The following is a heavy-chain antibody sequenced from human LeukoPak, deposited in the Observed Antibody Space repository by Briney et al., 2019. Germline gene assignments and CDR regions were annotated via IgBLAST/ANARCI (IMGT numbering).Heavy chain of an antibody. D-gene: IGHD3-22*01. V-gene: IGHV3-48*04. CDR1: GFTFSNYN. Sequence: GGSLRLSCAASGFTFSNYNMNWVRHAPGRGLEWLSYMSRSGSTIYYADSVKGRFTVSRDNAKNSMYLQMNSLRGEDTAIYYCARDQHYYDSSGNPAWGQGALVTVSS. CDR3: ARDQHYYDSSGNPA. J-gene: IGHJ5*02. CDR2: MSRSGSTI.